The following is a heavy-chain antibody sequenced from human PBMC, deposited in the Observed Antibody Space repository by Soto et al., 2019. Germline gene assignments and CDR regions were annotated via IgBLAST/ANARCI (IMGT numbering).Heavy chain of an antibody. V-gene: IGHV2-5*01. CDR1: GFSLSNARMG. CDR2: IYWNDEK. D-gene: IGHD1-1*01. J-gene: IGHJ4*02. Sequence: SGPTLVNPTETLTMTCTVSGFSLSNARMGVGWIRQPPGKALEWLALIYWNDEKGYSPSLKRRVTITKDTSKNQVVLTMTNMDPVDTATYYCAHVTNWSLAYWGQGTLVTVSS. CDR3: AHVTNWSLAY.